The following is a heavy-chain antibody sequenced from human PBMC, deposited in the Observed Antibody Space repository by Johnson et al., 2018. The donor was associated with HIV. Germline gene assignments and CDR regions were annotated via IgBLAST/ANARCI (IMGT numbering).Heavy chain of an antibody. CDR1: GFTFSYAW. J-gene: IGHJ3*02. CDR2: IKRKTDVGTT. Sequence: VQLVESGGGLVKPGGSLRLSCAASGFTFSYAWLNWVRQAPGKGLYWVGRIKRKTDVGTTYYAAPVTGRFPISRDDSKNALFLQMNSLKTEDTAGYFSSTDQAGDYVWGSYRYAFDIWGQGTKVTVSS. CDR3: STDQAGDYVWGSYRYAFDI. D-gene: IGHD3-16*02. V-gene: IGHV3-15*01.